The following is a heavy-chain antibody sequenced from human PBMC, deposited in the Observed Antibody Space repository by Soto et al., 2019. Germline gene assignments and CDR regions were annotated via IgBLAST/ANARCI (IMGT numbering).Heavy chain of an antibody. Sequence: GGSLRLSCVASGFTFSSYAMTWVRQAPGTGLEWVSAISGCDGSPSYADSVKGRFTISRDNSKNTLYLHMNSLRADDTAAYYCAKWHTYNYDSLAFSGFDCWGQGTQVTLSS. J-gene: IGHJ4*02. CDR1: GFTFSSYA. D-gene: IGHD3-16*01. CDR2: ISGCDGSP. CDR3: AKWHTYNYDSLAFSGFDC. V-gene: IGHV3-23*01.